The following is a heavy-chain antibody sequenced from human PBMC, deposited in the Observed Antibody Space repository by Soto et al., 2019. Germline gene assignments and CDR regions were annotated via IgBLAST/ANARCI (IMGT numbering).Heavy chain of an antibody. CDR1: GYTFTSNG. V-gene: IGHV1-18*01. CDR3: ARRATRGNNFDY. Sequence: ASVKVSCKASGYTFTSNGITWVRQAPGQGLEWMGWITVYNGNTNYVQKFQGRVTMTTDTSTSTAYMELSSLRYDDTAVYYCARRATRGNNFDYWGQGTLVTVSS. J-gene: IGHJ4*02. CDR2: ITVYNGNT. D-gene: IGHD1-26*01.